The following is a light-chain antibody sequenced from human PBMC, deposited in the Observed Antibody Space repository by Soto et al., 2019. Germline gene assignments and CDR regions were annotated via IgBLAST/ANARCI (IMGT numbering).Light chain of an antibody. CDR2: DGS. CDR3: QQCSTDPMT. V-gene: IGKV1-5*01. CDR1: RSVGNR. Sequence: DIQMTQSPSTLSASVGDRVIITCRASRSVGNRLAWYQQKPGKAPKVLIFDGSTLRSGVPSRFSGSGSGTEFSLTISSLQPDDFATYYCQQCSTDPMTFGQGTKVEVK. J-gene: IGKJ1*01.